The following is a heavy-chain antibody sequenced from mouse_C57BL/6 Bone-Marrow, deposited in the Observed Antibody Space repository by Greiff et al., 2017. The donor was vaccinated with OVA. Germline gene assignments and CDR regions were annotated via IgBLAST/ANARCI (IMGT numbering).Heavy chain of an antibody. Sequence: VQLVESGPGLVQPSQSLSITCTVSGFSFTSYGVHWVRQSPGKGLEWLGVIWSGGSTDYNAAFISRLSISKDNSKSQVFFKMNSLQADDTAIYYCARWDDGYYDAMDYWGQGTSVTVSS. D-gene: IGHD2-3*01. CDR1: GFSFTSYG. J-gene: IGHJ4*01. V-gene: IGHV2-2*01. CDR2: IWSGGST. CDR3: ARWDDGYYDAMDY.